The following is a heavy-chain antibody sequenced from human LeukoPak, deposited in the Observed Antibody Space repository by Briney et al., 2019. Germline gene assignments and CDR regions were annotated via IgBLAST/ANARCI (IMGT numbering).Heavy chain of an antibody. CDR2: ISGSGGST. D-gene: IGHD2-2*01. CDR1: GFTFSSYA. V-gene: IGHV3-23*01. J-gene: IGHJ4*02. Sequence: GGSLRLSCAASGFTFSSYAMSGVRQAPGKGLEWVSAISGSGGSTYYADSVRGRFTISRDNSKNTLYLQMSSLRAEDTAVYYCAKDAPVNIVVVPAANSWGQGTLVTVSS. CDR3: AKDAPVNIVVVPAANS.